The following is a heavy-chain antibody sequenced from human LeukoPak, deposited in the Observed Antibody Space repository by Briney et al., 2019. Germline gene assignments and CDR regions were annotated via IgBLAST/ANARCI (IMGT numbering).Heavy chain of an antibody. V-gene: IGHV4-59*01. J-gene: IGHJ3*02. Sequence: PSETLSLTCAVSGGSISSYYWSWIRQPPGKGLEWIGYIYYSGSNNYNPSLKGRVTISVDTSKNQFSLKLSSVTAADTAVYYCARGRDAFDIWGQGTMVTVSS. CDR2: IYYSGSN. CDR1: GGSISSYY. CDR3: ARGRDAFDI.